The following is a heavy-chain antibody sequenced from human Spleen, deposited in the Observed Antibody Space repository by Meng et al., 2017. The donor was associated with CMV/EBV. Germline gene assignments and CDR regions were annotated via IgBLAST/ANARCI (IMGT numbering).Heavy chain of an antibody. V-gene: IGHV3-23*01. Sequence: GESLKISCAASGFTFSTYAMYWVRQAPGKGLEWVSGISSSGGSTYYADSVKGRFTVSRDNAENSLYLQMNSLRAEDTAVYYCARERLDHYYYYSMDVWGQGTTVTVSS. CDR1: GFTFSTYA. CDR3: ARERLDHYYYYSMDV. CDR2: ISSSGGST. D-gene: IGHD1-1*01. J-gene: IGHJ6*02.